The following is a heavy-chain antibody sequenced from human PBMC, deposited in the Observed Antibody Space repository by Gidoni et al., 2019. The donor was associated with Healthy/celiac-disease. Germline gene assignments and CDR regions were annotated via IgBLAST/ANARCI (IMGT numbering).Heavy chain of an antibody. D-gene: IGHD2-2*01. Sequence: QVQLVESGGGVVQPGRSLRLSCAASGFTFSSYGMHWVRQAPGKGLEWVAVIWYDGSNKYYADAVKGRFTISRDNSKNTLYLQMNSLRAEDTAVYYCAREKDQLLWRWESYYYGMDVWGQGTTVTVSS. CDR1: GFTFSSYG. CDR2: IWYDGSNK. J-gene: IGHJ6*02. CDR3: AREKDQLLWRWESYYYGMDV. V-gene: IGHV3-33*01.